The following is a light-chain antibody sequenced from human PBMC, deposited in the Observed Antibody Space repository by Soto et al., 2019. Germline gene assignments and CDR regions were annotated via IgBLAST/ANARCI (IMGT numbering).Light chain of an antibody. CDR3: QQGYSISWT. CDR1: QSISSY. CDR2: GAS. V-gene: IGKV1-39*01. Sequence: DIQMTQSPSSLSASVGDRVTITCRASQSISSYLNWCQQRPGKAPKVLIYGASTLQSGVPSRFSGSGSGTEFTLTISSLQPEDFATYYCQQGYSISWTFGQGTKVDIK. J-gene: IGKJ1*01.